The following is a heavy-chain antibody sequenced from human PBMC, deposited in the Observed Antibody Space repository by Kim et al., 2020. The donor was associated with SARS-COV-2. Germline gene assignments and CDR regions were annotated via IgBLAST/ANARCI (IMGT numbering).Heavy chain of an antibody. CDR3: AKALVEATVGLGSFDS. CDR1: GFSLTSYA. Sequence: GGSLRLSCTVSGFSLTSYAMTWVRQAEGKGLEWVLGINDFDGRAYYGDSVQGRFTVSRDEPSNTIYLQMTSLRAEDTAVYYCAKALVEATVGLGSFDSWGQGTPVTVSS. CDR2: INDFDGRA. J-gene: IGHJ5*01. V-gene: IGHV3-23*01. D-gene: IGHD1-26*01.